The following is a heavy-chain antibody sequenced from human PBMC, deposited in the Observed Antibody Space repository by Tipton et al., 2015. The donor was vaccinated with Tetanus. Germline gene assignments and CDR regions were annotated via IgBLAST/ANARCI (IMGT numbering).Heavy chain of an antibody. CDR3: AREGEDKFGNTNSCFDP. Sequence: LRLSCAASGFTFDDYAMHWVRQAPGKGLEWIGYIYYSGSTNYNPSLKSRVTMSVDTSKNQFSLKLSSVTAADTAVYYCAREGEDKFGNTNSCFDPWGQGILVTVSS. CDR1: GFTFDDYA. V-gene: IGHV4-59*12. J-gene: IGHJ5*02. D-gene: IGHD3-16*01. CDR2: IYYSGST.